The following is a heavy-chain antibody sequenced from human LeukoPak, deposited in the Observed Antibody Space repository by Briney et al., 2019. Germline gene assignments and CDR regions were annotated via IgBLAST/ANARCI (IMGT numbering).Heavy chain of an antibody. CDR1: GFTVSSNY. CDR2: IYSGGST. J-gene: IGHJ4*02. D-gene: IGHD1-14*01. Sequence: PGGSLRLSCAASGFTVSSNYMSWVRQAPGKGLEWVSVIYSGGSTYYADSVKGRFTISRDNSINAIYLQIHSLAAEDTAVYYCAKRLTESPDHHYFDQWGQGTLVTVSS. V-gene: IGHV3-66*01. CDR3: AKRLTESPDHHYFDQ.